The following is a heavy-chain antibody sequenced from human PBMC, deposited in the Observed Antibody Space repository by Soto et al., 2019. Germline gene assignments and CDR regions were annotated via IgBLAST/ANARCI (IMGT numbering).Heavy chain of an antibody. V-gene: IGHV4-31*03. Sequence: ASETLSLTCTVSGGSISSGGYYWSWIRQHPGKGLEWIGYIYYSGSTYYNPSLKSRVTISVDTSKNQFSLKLSSVTAADTAVYYCARGAKRFGESDYWGQGTLVTVSS. D-gene: IGHD3-10*01. CDR1: GGSISSGGYY. J-gene: IGHJ4*02. CDR3: ARGAKRFGESDY. CDR2: IYYSGST.